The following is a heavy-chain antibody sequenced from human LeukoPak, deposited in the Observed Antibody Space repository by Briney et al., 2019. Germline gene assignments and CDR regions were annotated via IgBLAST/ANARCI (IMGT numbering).Heavy chain of an antibody. V-gene: IGHV3-33*01. J-gene: IGHJ4*02. CDR3: ARRAAVAGRTTYYFDY. CDR2: IWYDGSNK. Sequence: GGSLRLSCAASGFTFSNYGMHWVRQAPGKGLEWVAVIWYDGSNKYYADSVKGRFTISRDNSKNTLYPQMISLRAEDTAVYYCARRAAVAGRTTYYFDYWGQGTLVTVSS. D-gene: IGHD6-19*01. CDR1: GFTFSNYG.